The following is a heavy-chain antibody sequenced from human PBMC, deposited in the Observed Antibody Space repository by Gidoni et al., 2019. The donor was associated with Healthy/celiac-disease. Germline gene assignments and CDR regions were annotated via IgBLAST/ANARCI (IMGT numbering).Heavy chain of an antibody. CDR1: GGSISSYY. D-gene: IGHD1-26*01. Sequence: QVHLQESGPGLVKPSETLSLTCTVSGGSISSYYWSWIRQPPGKGLEWIGYIYYSGSTNYHPSLKSRVTISVDTSKNQFSLKLSSVTAADTAVYYCARGGIVGATLGHFDYWGQGTLVTVSS. J-gene: IGHJ4*02. CDR3: ARGGIVGATLGHFDY. V-gene: IGHV4-59*01. CDR2: IYYSGST.